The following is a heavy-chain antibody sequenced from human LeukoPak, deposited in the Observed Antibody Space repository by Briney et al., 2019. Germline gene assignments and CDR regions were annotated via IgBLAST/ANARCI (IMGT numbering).Heavy chain of an antibody. Sequence: GGSLRLSCAASGFTFSNYAMSWVRQAPGKGLEWVSGISGSGGSTHYAESVKGRFTISRDNSKNTLYLQMNSLRAEDTALHYCAKWFGEPFFDYWGQGTLVTVSS. V-gene: IGHV3-23*01. CDR2: ISGSGGST. CDR1: GFTFSNYA. D-gene: IGHD3-10*01. CDR3: AKWFGEPFFDY. J-gene: IGHJ4*02.